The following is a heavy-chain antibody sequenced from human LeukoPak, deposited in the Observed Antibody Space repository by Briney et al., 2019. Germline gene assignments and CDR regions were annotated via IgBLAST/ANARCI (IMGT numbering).Heavy chain of an antibody. V-gene: IGHV4-4*07. J-gene: IGHJ5*02. D-gene: IGHD1-26*01. CDR3: ARELVGATTLNWFDP. CDR1: GGSISSYY. Sequence: SETLSLTCTVSGGSISSYYWSWIRQPAGKGLEWIGRIYTSGSTNYNPSLKSRVTMSVDTSKNQFSLKLSSVTAAGTAVYYCARELVGATTLNWFDPWGQGTLVTVSS. CDR2: IYTSGST.